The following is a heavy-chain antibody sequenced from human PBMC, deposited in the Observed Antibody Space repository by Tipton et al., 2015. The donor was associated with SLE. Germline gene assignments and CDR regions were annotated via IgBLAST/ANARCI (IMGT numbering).Heavy chain of an antibody. D-gene: IGHD1-26*01. J-gene: IGHJ4*02. CDR1: GGSISSYY. V-gene: IGHV4-59*01. CDR2: IYYSGSP. Sequence: TLSLTCTVSGGSISSYYWSWIRQPPGKGLEWIGYIYYSGSPNYNPSLKSRVTISVDTSKNQYSLKLSSVTAADTAVYYCARDPGGSYLDNWGQGTLVTVSS. CDR3: ARDPGGSYLDN.